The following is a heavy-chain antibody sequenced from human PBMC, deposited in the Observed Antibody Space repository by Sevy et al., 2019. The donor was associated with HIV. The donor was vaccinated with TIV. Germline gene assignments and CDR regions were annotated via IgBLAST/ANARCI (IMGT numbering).Heavy chain of an antibody. D-gene: IGHD3-3*01. V-gene: IGHV4-34*01. CDR1: GGSFSGYY. J-gene: IGHJ4*02. CDR3: ASTVGTYYDFWSGYRAPSYYFDY. Sequence: SETLSLTCAVYGGSFSGYYWSWIRQPPGKGLEWIGEINHSGSTNYNPSLKSRVTISVDTSKNQFSLKLSSVTAADTAVYYCASTVGTYYDFWSGYRAPSYYFDYWGQGTLVTVSS. CDR2: INHSGST.